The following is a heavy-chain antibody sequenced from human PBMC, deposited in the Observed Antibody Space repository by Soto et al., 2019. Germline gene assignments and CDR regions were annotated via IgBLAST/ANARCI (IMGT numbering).Heavy chain of an antibody. V-gene: IGHV3-73*01. J-gene: IGHJ6*02. Sequence: PGGSLRLSCAASGFTFGASALQWVRQASGKGLEWLGRIGSRGETYATTYAASVKGRFTISRDDSKKTAYLQMNSLRAEDTAVYYCANEGMDVWGQGTTVTVSS. CDR1: GFTFGASA. CDR3: ANEGMDV. CDR2: IGSRGETYAT.